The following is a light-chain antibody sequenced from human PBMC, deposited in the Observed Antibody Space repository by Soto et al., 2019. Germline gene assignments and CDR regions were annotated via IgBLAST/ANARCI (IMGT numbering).Light chain of an antibody. V-gene: IGLV1-44*01. CDR1: SSNIGSNT. CDR3: AAWDESLNGWV. J-gene: IGLJ3*02. CDR2: SNN. Sequence: QSVLTQPPSASGTPGQRVTISCSGSSSNIGSNTVNWYQQLPGTAHKLLIYSNNQRPSGVPDRFSGSKSGTSASLAISGLQSEDEADYYCAAWDESLNGWVFGGWTKLTVL.